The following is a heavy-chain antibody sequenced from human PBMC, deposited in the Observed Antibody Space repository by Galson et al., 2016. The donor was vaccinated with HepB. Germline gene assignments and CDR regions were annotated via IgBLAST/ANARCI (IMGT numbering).Heavy chain of an antibody. CDR1: GGSFSDYY. Sequence: SETLSLTCAVYGGSFSDYYWSRVRQPPGKGLEWIGGINHSGSTSYNPSLRSRLTISVDTSKIRFSLRLSSVTAADTAMYYCARGRSRYSYGFDYFDSWGQGTLVTVSS. V-gene: IGHV4-34*01. CDR2: INHSGST. CDR3: ARGRSRYSYGFDYFDS. D-gene: IGHD5-18*01. J-gene: IGHJ4*02.